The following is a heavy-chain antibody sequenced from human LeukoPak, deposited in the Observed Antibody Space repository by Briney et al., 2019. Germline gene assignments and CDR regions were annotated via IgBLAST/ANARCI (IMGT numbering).Heavy chain of an antibody. CDR2: IIPIFGTA. V-gene: IGHV1-69*13. CDR1: GGTFSSYA. CDR3: AREGGRVTKRSGYFDY. D-gene: IGHD3-3*01. Sequence: SVKVSCKASGGTFSSYAISWVRQAPGQGLEWMGGIIPIFGTANYAQKFQGRVTITADESTSTAYMELSSLRSEDTAVYYCAREGGRVTKRSGYFDYWGQGTLVTVSS. J-gene: IGHJ4*02.